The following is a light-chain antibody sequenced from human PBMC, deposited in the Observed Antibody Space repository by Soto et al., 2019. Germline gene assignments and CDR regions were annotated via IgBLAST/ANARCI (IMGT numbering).Light chain of an antibody. CDR3: SSFAGSNNVV. CDR1: SSDVGGYNY. V-gene: IGLV2-8*01. Sequence: QSALTQPPSASGSPGQSVTISCTGTSSDVGGYNYVSWYQQHPGKEPKLMIYEVIRRPSGVPDRFSGSKSGNTASLTVSGLQAEDEADYYCSSFAGSNNVVFGGGTKVTVL. J-gene: IGLJ2*01. CDR2: EVI.